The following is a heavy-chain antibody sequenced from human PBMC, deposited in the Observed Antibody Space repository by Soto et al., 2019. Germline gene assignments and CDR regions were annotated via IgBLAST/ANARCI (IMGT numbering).Heavy chain of an antibody. V-gene: IGHV4-61*01. Sequence: SETLSLTCSVSRASVSSSNYYWGWVRQPPGKALEFIGYISYTGRTHYNPSLRHRVTMSIDASQNQFSLDLTSVTAADTAVYFCARDWTGGDPDLIYFDYWGPGTRVNVSS. J-gene: IGHJ4*02. CDR1: RASVSSSNYY. CDR2: ISYTGRT. D-gene: IGHD7-27*01. CDR3: ARDWTGGDPDLIYFDY.